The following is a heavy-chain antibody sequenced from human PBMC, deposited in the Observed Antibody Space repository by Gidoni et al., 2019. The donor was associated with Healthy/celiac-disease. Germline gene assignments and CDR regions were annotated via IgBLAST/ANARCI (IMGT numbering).Heavy chain of an antibody. CDR1: VVTFRSYA. J-gene: IGHJ4*02. Sequence: QVQLVQSGAEVNKPGSSVKVSCKASVVTFRSYAISLVRQAPGQGLAWMGGIIPTVGTAKYAQKLQGRVTITADESTSTAYMELSRLRSEDTAVYYCARDRHGSGSYSCDYWGQGTLVTVSS. CDR2: IIPTVGTA. CDR3: ARDRHGSGSYSCDY. D-gene: IGHD3-10*01. V-gene: IGHV1-69*01.